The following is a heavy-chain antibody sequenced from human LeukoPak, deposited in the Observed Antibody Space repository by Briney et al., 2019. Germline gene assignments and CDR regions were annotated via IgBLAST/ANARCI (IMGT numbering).Heavy chain of an antibody. V-gene: IGHV4-39*01. CDR1: GGSICSCSYF. Sequence: SETLSLTCTVSGGSICSCSYFWSWIRQPPGKGLECIGSIYYSGGTSYNPSLRSRVTISVDTSKNQFSVKLSSVTAADTAIYYCARYEYGSGTQPYWGQGTLVTVSS. D-gene: IGHD3-10*01. J-gene: IGHJ4*02. CDR3: ARYEYGSGTQPY. CDR2: IYYSGGT.